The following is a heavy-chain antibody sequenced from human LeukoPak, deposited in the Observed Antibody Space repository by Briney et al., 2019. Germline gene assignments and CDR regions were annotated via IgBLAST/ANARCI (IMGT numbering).Heavy chain of an antibody. Sequence: VSLTLSCAVSGFSVSGYWMTWVRQAPGKGLEWVANIKQDGSEKNYVDSVKGRFTISRDNAENSLFLQMNSLRVEDTAVYYCAREWQGGIAAAGTRIEGDYWGQGTLVAVSS. D-gene: IGHD6-13*01. J-gene: IGHJ4*02. CDR2: IKQDGSEK. CDR3: AREWQGGIAAAGTRIEGDY. V-gene: IGHV3-7*01. CDR1: GFSVSGYW.